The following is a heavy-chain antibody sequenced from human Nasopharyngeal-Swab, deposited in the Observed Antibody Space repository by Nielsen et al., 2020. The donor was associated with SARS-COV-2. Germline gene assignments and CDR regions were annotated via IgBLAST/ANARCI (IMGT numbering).Heavy chain of an antibody. J-gene: IGHJ2*01. V-gene: IGHV3-53*01. CDR2: FYRGGST. Sequence: GESLKISCKASGFSVSSNYMSWVRQAPGKGLEWVSVFYRGGSTYYADSVKDRVTISRDTSKNTLYLQMNSLRAEDTAVYYCARDKYYDFWSGSNEGWYFDLWGRGTLVTVSS. CDR1: GFSVSSNY. D-gene: IGHD3-3*01. CDR3: ARDKYYDFWSGSNEGWYFDL.